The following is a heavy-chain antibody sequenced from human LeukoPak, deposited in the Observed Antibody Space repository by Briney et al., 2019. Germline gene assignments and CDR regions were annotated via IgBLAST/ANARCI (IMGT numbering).Heavy chain of an antibody. CDR2: IIPIFGTA. J-gene: IGHJ6*03. CDR3: ARSVSGSYSDYYYYMDV. V-gene: IGHV1-69*01. CDR1: GGTFSSHA. Sequence: SSVKVSYKASGGTFSSHAISWVRPAPGQRLEWMAAIIPIFGTANYAQKFQGRVTITADESTSTAYMELSSLRSEDTAVYYCARSVSGSYSDYYYYMDVWGKGTTVTVSS. D-gene: IGHD1-26*01.